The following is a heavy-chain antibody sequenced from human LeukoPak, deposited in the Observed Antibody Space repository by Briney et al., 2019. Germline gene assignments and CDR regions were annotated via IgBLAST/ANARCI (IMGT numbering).Heavy chain of an antibody. CDR1: GGSISSYY. V-gene: IGHV4-59*12. CDR3: ARGLYYYGSGSFVY. J-gene: IGHJ4*02. Sequence: PSETLSLTCTVSGGSISSYYWSWIRQPPGKGLEWIGYIYYSGSTNYNPSLKSRVTISVDTSKNQFSLKLSSVTAADTAVYYCARGLYYYGSGSFVYWGQGTLVTVSS. D-gene: IGHD3-10*01. CDR2: IYYSGST.